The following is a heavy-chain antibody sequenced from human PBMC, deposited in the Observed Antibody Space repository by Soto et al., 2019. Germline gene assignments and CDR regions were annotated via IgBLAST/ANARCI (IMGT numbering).Heavy chain of an antibody. CDR2: IYHSGST. V-gene: IGHV4-4*02. J-gene: IGHJ4*02. CDR3: ARDRGSGRDILTGYFDY. Sequence: PSETLSLTCAVSGGSVSSSNWWSWVRQPPGKGLEWIGEIYHSGSTNHNPSLKSRVTISVDKSKNQFSLKLSSVTAADTAVYYCARDRGSGRDILTGYFDYWGQGTLVTVSS. D-gene: IGHD3-9*01. CDR1: GGSVSSSNW.